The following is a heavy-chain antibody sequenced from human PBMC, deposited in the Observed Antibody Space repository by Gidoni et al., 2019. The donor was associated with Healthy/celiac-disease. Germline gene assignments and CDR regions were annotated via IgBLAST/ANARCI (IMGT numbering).Heavy chain of an antibody. Sequence: EVQLVESGGGLIQPGGSLRLSCAPSGFTVSSNYMSWVRQAPGKGLEWVSVIYSGGSTYYADSVKGRFTISRDNSKNTLYLQMNSLRAEDTAVYYCARRPRCTNGVCYSYGMDVWGQGTTVTVSS. CDR2: IYSGGST. V-gene: IGHV3-53*01. D-gene: IGHD2-8*01. CDR1: GFTVSSNY. J-gene: IGHJ6*02. CDR3: ARRPRCTNGVCYSYGMDV.